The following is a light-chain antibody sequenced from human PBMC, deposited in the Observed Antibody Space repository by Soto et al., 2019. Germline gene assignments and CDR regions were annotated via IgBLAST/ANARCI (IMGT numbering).Light chain of an antibody. Sequence: DIQMTQSPSTLSASVGDRVTITCRASQSISSWLAWYQQKQGQAPKLLIYDASSLESGVPSRFSGSGSGTEFTLTISSLQPDDFATYYCQQYNSYSLLGQGTKVEIK. CDR1: QSISSW. CDR2: DAS. J-gene: IGKJ1*01. CDR3: QQYNSYSL. V-gene: IGKV1-5*01.